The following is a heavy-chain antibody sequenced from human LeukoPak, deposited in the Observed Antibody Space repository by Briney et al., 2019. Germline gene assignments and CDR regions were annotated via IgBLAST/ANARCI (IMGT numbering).Heavy chain of an antibody. Sequence: PGTSLRLSCEASGSIFSTYGMNWVRQAPGKGLEWVAIIWYDGSNEYYADSVKGRFSISRDNSKSALYLEMNSLRADDTAIYYCASSTVTTRGVGDFDLWGHGTWVTVSS. CDR3: ASSTVTTRGVGDFDL. CDR1: GSIFSTYG. CDR2: IWYDGSNE. V-gene: IGHV3-33*01. D-gene: IGHD4-17*01. J-gene: IGHJ3*01.